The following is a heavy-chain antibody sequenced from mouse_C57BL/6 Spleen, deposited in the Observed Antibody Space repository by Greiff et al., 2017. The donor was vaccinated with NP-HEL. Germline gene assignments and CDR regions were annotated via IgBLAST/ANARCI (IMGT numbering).Heavy chain of an antibody. V-gene: IGHV1-78*01. Sequence: QVQLQQSDAELVKPGASVKISCKASGYTFTDHTIHWMKQRPEQGLEWIGDIYPRDGSTKYNEKFKGKATLTADKSSSTAYMQLNSLTSEDSAVCYYARDWDDAMDCWGQGTSVTVSS. CDR1: GYTFTDHT. J-gene: IGHJ4*01. CDR2: IYPRDGST. CDR3: ARDWDDAMDC. D-gene: IGHD4-1*01.